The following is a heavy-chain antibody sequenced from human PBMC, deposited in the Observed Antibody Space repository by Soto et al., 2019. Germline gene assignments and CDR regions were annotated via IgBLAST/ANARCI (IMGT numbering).Heavy chain of an antibody. Sequence: PGGSLRLSCAASGFTFSSYSMNWVRQAPGKGLEWVSSISGSGNYTHYADFLRGRFTISRDNAKTSLYLQMNSLRAEDTAVYYCAREGINNYNEYYFDSWGQGTVGTVS. CDR2: ISGSGNYT. D-gene: IGHD4-4*01. CDR3: AREGINNYNEYYFDS. V-gene: IGHV3-21*01. CDR1: GFTFSSYS. J-gene: IGHJ4*02.